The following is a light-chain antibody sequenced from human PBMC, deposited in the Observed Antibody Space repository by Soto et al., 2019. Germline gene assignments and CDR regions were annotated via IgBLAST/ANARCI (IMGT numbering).Light chain of an antibody. CDR3: QQYKNWPLT. CDR1: QSVSRN. CDR2: GAS. Sequence: IVMTQSPATLSVSPGERATLSCRASQSVSRNLAWYQQKPGQAPRLLIYGASTRATGVAARFSGSGSGTEFTLTISSLQSEDFAVYHCQQYKNWPLTFGQGTKVEIK. J-gene: IGKJ1*01. V-gene: IGKV3-15*01.